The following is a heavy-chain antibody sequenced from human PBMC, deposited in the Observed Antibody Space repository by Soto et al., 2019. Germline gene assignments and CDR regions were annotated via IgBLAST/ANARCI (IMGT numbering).Heavy chain of an antibody. J-gene: IGHJ4*02. V-gene: IGHV1-18*01. Sequence: IQLVQSAGGVKRPGASVKVSCKASAYTFNTFCVTWVRKAPGQVLEWMGCVSGYGGKRDYSRKLKGRVTLTADPSTSTSYMELRHLTSDDTAVYYCARGWGKYLVVNDFWGQGTLVTVSS. D-gene: IGHD7-27*01. CDR2: VSGYGGKR. CDR1: AYTFNTFC. CDR3: ARGWGKYLVVNDF.